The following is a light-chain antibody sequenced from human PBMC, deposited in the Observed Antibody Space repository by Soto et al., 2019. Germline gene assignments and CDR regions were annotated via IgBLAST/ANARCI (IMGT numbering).Light chain of an antibody. V-gene: IGLV2-14*02. J-gene: IGLJ1*01. CDR2: EVN. CDR1: SSDVGSYNL. Sequence: QSVLTQPASVSGSPGQSITISCTGTSSDVGSYNLVSWYQQLPGKAPKLIISEVNKRPSGVSNRFSGSKSGNTASLTISGLQAEDEADYYCCSYTTSNTRQIVFGTGTKVTVL. CDR3: CSYTTSNTRQIV.